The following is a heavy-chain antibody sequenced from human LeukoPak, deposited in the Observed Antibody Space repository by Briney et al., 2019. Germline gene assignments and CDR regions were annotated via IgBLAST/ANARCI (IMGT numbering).Heavy chain of an antibody. CDR3: ARAVSLVNYDY. D-gene: IGHD2-2*01. V-gene: IGHV1-8*01. J-gene: IGHJ4*02. Sequence: ASVKVSCKASGYTFTSYDSNWVRQATGQGLEWMGWMNPNSGNTGYAQKFQGRVTMTRNTSISTAYMELSSLRSEDTAVYYCARAVSLVNYDYWGQGTLVTVSS. CDR2: MNPNSGNT. CDR1: GYTFTSYD.